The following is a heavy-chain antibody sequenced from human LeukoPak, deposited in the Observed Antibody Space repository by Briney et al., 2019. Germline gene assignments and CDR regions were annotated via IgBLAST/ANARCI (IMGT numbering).Heavy chain of an antibody. J-gene: IGHJ3*02. Sequence: ASVKVSCKASGYTFTSYGISWVRQAPGQGLEWMGWISAYNGNTNYAQKLQGRVTMTTDTSTSTAYMELRSLRFDDTAVYYCARDGLYYGSGIYDNAPHDSAFDIWGQGTTVTVSS. D-gene: IGHD3-10*01. CDR1: GYTFTSYG. CDR2: ISAYNGNT. V-gene: IGHV1-18*01. CDR3: ARDGLYYGSGIYDNAPHDSAFDI.